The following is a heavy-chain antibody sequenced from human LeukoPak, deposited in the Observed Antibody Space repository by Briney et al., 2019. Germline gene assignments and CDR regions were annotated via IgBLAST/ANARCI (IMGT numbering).Heavy chain of an antibody. Sequence: GGSLRLSCAASGFTVSSNYMSWVRQAPGKGLEWVSVIYSGGSTYYADSVKGRFTISRDNSKNTLYLQMNSLRPEDTAVYYCARESSGILTGYYIDYWGQGTLVTVSS. CDR2: IYSGGST. D-gene: IGHD3-9*01. CDR3: ARESSGILTGYYIDY. CDR1: GFTVSSNY. V-gene: IGHV3-53*01. J-gene: IGHJ4*02.